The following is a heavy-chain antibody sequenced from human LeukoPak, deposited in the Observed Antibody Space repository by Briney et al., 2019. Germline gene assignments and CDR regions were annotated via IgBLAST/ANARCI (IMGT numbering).Heavy chain of an antibody. Sequence: GASVKVSCKASGYTFTGYYMHWVRQAPGQGLEWMGWINPNSGGTNYAQKFQGRVTMTRDTSISTAYMELSRLRSDDTAVYYCARGGIAARRGLSWFDPWGQGTLVTVSS. J-gene: IGHJ5*02. V-gene: IGHV1-2*02. CDR3: ARGGIAARRGLSWFDP. CDR1: GYTFTGYY. D-gene: IGHD6-6*01. CDR2: INPNSGGT.